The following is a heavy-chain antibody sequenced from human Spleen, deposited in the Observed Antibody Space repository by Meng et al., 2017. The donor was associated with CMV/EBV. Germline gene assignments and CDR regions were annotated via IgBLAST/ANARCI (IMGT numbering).Heavy chain of an antibody. J-gene: IGHJ4*02. CDR1: GLIVSTYY. V-gene: IGHV3-23*01. Sequence: GESLKISCAASGLIVSTYYMNWVRQAPGKGPEWVSGISASGGTTHYADSVKGRFTISRDNSKNTLYLQMNSLRAEDTAVYYCAKDKGRYCSSNSCFPYDYWGQGTLVTVSS. CDR3: AKDKGRYCSSNSCFPYDY. D-gene: IGHD2-2*01. CDR2: ISASGGTT.